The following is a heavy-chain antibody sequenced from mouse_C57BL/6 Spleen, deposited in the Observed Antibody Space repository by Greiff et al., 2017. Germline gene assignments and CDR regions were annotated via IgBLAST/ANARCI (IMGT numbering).Heavy chain of an antibody. V-gene: IGHV1-55*01. J-gene: IGHJ2*01. Sequence: QVQLQQPGAELVKPGASVKMSCKASGYTFTSYWITWVKQRPGQGLEWIGDIYPGSGSTTYNEKFKSKATLTVDTSSSTAYMQLSSLTSEDSAVYYCARFEDYGSSLDYWGQGTTLTVSS. CDR2: IYPGSGST. CDR1: GYTFTSYW. D-gene: IGHD1-1*01. CDR3: ARFEDYGSSLDY.